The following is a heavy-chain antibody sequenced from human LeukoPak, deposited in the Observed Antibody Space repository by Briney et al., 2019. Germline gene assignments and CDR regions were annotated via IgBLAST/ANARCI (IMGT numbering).Heavy chain of an antibody. D-gene: IGHD2-2*01. Sequence: SETLSLTCTVSGGSISSYYWSWIRQPPGKGLEWIGYIYHSGSTYYNPSLKSRVTISVDRSKNQFSLKLSSVTAADTAVYYCARDPTVVPAARGIWGQGTLVTVSS. V-gene: IGHV4-59*12. J-gene: IGHJ4*02. CDR1: GGSISSYY. CDR2: IYHSGST. CDR3: ARDPTVVPAARGI.